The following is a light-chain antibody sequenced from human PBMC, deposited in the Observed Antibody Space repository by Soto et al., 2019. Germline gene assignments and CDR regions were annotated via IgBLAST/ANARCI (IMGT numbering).Light chain of an antibody. Sequence: QSVLTQPPSASGSPGQSVTISCTGTSSDVGDYNYVSWYQQHPGKAPKLMIYEVSKRPSGVPDCFSGSKSGNTASLTVSGLQAEDEADYYCSSYAGSLYVFGTGTKLTVL. CDR2: EVS. V-gene: IGLV2-8*01. CDR3: SSYAGSLYV. J-gene: IGLJ1*01. CDR1: SSDVGDYNY.